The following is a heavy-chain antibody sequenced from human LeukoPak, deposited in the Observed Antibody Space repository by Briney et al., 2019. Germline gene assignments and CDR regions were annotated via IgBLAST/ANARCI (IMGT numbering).Heavy chain of an antibody. CDR3: ARHAKAVAATGPLAY. CDR1: GGSISSGGYS. V-gene: IGHV4-30-4*07. J-gene: IGHJ4*02. CDR2: ISYSGST. D-gene: IGHD6-19*01. Sequence: SETLSLTCAVSGGSISSGGYSWSWIRQPPGKGLDWIGYISYSGSTSYNPSLKSRVTLSLDPSKNQLSLRLTSVTAADTAVYFCARHAKAVAATGPLAYWGQGTLVTVSS.